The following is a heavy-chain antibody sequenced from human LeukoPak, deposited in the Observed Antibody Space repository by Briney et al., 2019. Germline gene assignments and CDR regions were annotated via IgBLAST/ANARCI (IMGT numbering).Heavy chain of an antibody. CDR2: ISSSSSTI. CDR3: ASFYYDAFGYNWFDP. CDR1: GFTFSSYS. V-gene: IGHV3-48*01. D-gene: IGHD3-3*01. J-gene: IGHJ5*02. Sequence: PGGSLRLSCAASGFTFSSYSMNWVRQAPGKGLEWVSYISSSSSTIYYADSVKGRFTISRDNAKNSLYLQMNSLRAEDTAVYYCASFYYDAFGYNWFDPWGQGTLVTVSS.